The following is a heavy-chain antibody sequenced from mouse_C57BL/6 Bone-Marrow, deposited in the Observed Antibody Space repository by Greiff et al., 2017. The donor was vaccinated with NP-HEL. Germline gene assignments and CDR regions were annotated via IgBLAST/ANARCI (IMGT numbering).Heavy chain of an antibody. D-gene: IGHD6-1*01. CDR3: ARSLGGNFDV. J-gene: IGHJ1*03. V-gene: IGHV7-3*01. Sequence: EVKVVESGGGLVQPGGSLSLSCAASGFTFTDYYMSWVRQPPGKALEWLGFIRNKANGYTTEYSASVKGRFTISRDNSQSILYLQMNALRAEDSATYYCARSLGGNFDVWGTGTTVTVSS. CDR2: IRNKANGYTT. CDR1: GFTFTDYY.